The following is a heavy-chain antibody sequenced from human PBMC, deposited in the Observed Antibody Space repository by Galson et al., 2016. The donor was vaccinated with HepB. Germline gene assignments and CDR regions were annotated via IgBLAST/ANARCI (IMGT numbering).Heavy chain of an antibody. CDR2: ISATGGNT. J-gene: IGHJ5*01. D-gene: IGHD3-10*01. CDR1: GFSFSNYA. V-gene: IGHV3-23*01. CDR3: ARDGRGAYSNSDWFDS. Sequence: SLRLSCAGSGFSFSNYAMSWVRQAPGKGLEWVSAISATGGNTHYAESVKGRFTISRDNSRNTLYLEMTTLRAEDTAVYYCARDGRGAYSNSDWFDSWGQGTLVTVSS.